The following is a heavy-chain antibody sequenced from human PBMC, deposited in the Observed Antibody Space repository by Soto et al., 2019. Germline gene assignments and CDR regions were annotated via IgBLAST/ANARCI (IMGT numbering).Heavy chain of an antibody. CDR2: ISSSGRTI. CDR3: ARSGYNWNDGARGYFDY. Sequence: GGSLRLSCAASGFTFSSYEMNWVRQAPGKGLEWVSYISSSGRTIYYADSVKGRFTISRDNAKNSLYLQMNSLRAEDTAVYYCARSGYNWNDGARGYFDYWGQGTLVTVS. J-gene: IGHJ4*02. CDR1: GFTFSSYE. V-gene: IGHV3-48*03. D-gene: IGHD1-20*01.